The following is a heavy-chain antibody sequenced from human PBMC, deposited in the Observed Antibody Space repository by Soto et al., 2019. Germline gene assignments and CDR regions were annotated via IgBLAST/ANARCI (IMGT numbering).Heavy chain of an antibody. V-gene: IGHV3-74*01. CDR1: GFNFNSDS. CDR2: INTDGTST. Sequence: PVGSLRLSCVASGFNFNSDSMHWVRQAPGEGLVWISRINTDGTSTNYAGSVRGRFTFSRENAKNTLYLQMNSLRADDTAVYYCVSGPGAYVYFGFDVWGQGTMVTVSS. D-gene: IGHD3-9*01. J-gene: IGHJ3*01. CDR3: VSGPGAYVYFGFDV.